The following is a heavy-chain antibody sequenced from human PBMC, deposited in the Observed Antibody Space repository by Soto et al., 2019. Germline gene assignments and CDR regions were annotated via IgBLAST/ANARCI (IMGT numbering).Heavy chain of an antibody. CDR3: ARCGRDYYCYYYMDV. CDR1: GFTFSDYY. CDR2: ISSSGSTI. V-gene: IGHV3-11*01. Sequence: QVQLVESGGGLVKPGGSLRLSCADSGFTFSDYYMSWIRQAPGKGLEWASYISSSGSTIYYADSVKGRFTISRDNAQNSLYLQRNSLRAEDTAVYYCARCGRDYYCYYYMDVWGKGTTVTVSS. J-gene: IGHJ6*03.